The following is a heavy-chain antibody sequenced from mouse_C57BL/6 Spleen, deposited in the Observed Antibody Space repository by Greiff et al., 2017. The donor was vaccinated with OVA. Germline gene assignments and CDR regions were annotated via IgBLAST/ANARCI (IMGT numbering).Heavy chain of an antibody. D-gene: IGHD2-5*01. J-gene: IGHJ3*01. V-gene: IGHV5-6*01. CDR3: ARHEAYYSNYVAWFAY. CDR2: ISSGGSYT. Sequence: EVQGVESGGDLVKPGGSLKLSCAASGFTFSSYGMSWVRQTPDKRLEWVATISSGGSYTYYPASVKGRFTISRDNAKNTLYLQMSSLKSEDTAMYYCARHEAYYSNYVAWFAYWGQGTLVTVSA. CDR1: GFTFSSYG.